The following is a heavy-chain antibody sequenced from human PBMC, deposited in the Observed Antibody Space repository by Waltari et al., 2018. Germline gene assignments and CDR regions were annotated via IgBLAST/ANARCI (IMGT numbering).Heavy chain of an antibody. CDR3: ARDRDFGASGPYHFAF. J-gene: IGHJ4*02. D-gene: IGHD3-9*01. Sequence: QLHLVESGGGVVQPGRSLRLSCEGSGFTFSTYGMHWVRQAPGKGLEWVALISYDGSNKVDLASVKGRFTISRDNSKNTLYLQMTSLTSDDTAVYFCARDRDFGASGPYHFAFWGQGTLVTVSS. CDR1: GFTFSTYG. CDR2: ISYDGSNK. V-gene: IGHV3-30*03.